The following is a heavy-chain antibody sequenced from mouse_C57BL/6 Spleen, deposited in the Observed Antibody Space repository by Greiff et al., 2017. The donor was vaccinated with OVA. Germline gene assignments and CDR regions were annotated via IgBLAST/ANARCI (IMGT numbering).Heavy chain of an antibody. J-gene: IGHJ3*01. D-gene: IGHD3-2*02. CDR2: IRNKANGYTT. CDR3: ASLRQLRLPCAY. V-gene: IGHV7-3*01. Sequence: EVKLMESGGGLVQPGGSLSLSCAASGFTFTDYYMSWVRQPPGKALEWLGFIRNKANGYTTEYSASVKGRFTISRDNSQSILYLQMNALRAEDSATYYCASLRQLRLPCAYWGQGTLVTVSA. CDR1: GFTFTDYY.